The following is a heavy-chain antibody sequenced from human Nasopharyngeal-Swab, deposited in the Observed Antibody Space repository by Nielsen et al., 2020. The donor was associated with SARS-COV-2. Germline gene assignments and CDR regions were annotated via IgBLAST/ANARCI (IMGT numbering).Heavy chain of an antibody. J-gene: IGHJ6*03. Sequence: GGSLRLSCAASGFTFSSYGMHWVRQAPGKGLEWVAVIWYDGSNKYYADSVKGRFTISRDNSKNTLYLQMNSLRAEDTAVYYCATDALDYNKGYYYYYYMDVWGKGTTVAVSS. CDR2: IWYDGSNK. D-gene: IGHD4-11*01. V-gene: IGHV3-33*08. CDR3: ATDALDYNKGYYYYYYMDV. CDR1: GFTFSSYG.